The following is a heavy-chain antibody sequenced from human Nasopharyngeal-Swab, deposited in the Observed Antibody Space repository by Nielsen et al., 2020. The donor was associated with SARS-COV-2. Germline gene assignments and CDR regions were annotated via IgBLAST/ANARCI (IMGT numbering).Heavy chain of an antibody. V-gene: IGHV4-39*01. CDR2: IYYSGST. CDR3: ALTYYDFWSGWMSGYYFVY. D-gene: IGHD3-3*01. Sequence: WIRQPPGKGLEWIGSIYYSGSTYYNPSLKSRVTISVDTSKNQFSLKLSSVTAADTAVYYCALTYYDFWSGWMSGYYFVYWGQGTLVTVSS. J-gene: IGHJ4*02.